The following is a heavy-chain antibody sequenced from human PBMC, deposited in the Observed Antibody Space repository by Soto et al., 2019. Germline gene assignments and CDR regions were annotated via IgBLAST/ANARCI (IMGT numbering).Heavy chain of an antibody. V-gene: IGHV1-69*13. J-gene: IGHJ4*02. CDR1: VGTFSIYA. Sequence: ASVKVSRKASVGTFSIYAVSWVRQAPGQGLEWMGGIIPIFGTANYAQKFQGRVTITADESTSTAYMELSSLRSEDTAVYYCASLGFGELFIWGQGTLVTVSS. CDR3: ASLGFGELFI. D-gene: IGHD3-10*01. CDR2: IIPIFGTA.